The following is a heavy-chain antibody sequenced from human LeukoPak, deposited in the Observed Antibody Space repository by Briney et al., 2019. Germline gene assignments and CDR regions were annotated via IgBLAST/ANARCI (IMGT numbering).Heavy chain of an antibody. Sequence: PSETRSLTCTVSGGSISSYYWSWIRQPPGKGLEWIGYIYTSGSTNYNPSLKSRVTISVDTSKNQFSLKLSSVTAADTAVYYCARHITGTTLSRFDPWGQGTLVTVSS. CDR3: ARHITGTTLSRFDP. V-gene: IGHV4-4*09. J-gene: IGHJ5*02. D-gene: IGHD1-7*01. CDR1: GGSISSYY. CDR2: IYTSGST.